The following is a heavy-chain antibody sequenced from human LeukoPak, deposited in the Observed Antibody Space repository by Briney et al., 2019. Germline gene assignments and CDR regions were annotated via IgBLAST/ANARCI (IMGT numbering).Heavy chain of an antibody. CDR3: AREGQRLRVDY. CDR2: LSHDGTTA. J-gene: IGHJ4*02. CDR1: GYTFSDHA. Sequence: GGSLRHSCAASGYTFSDHAMHWVRQAPGKGLEWLAYLSHDGTTAYCANSVKGRLTISRDNSKNTLFLQLSSLRTEDTAVYYCAREGQRLRVDYWGQGTLVTVSS. V-gene: IGHV3-30*04. D-gene: IGHD4-17*01.